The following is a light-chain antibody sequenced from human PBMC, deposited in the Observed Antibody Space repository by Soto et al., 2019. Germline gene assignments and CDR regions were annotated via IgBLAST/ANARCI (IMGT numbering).Light chain of an antibody. CDR2: GAS. J-gene: IGKJ1*01. Sequence: EIVLTQSPGTLSLSPGERATLSCRASQSVSNNYLAWYQQKPGQAPRLLIYGASNRATGIPDRFSGSGSGTDFTLTISRLEPEDFATYYCLQHYTYLWTFGQGTKVDIK. CDR1: QSVSNNY. V-gene: IGKV3-20*01. CDR3: LQHYTYLWT.